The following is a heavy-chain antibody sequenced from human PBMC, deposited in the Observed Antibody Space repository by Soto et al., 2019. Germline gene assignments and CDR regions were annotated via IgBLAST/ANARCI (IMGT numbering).Heavy chain of an antibody. CDR1: GYTFTSYG. CDR3: ARTPYYYDSSGPGPFQL. V-gene: IGHV1-18*01. CDR2: ISAYNGNT. J-gene: IGHJ1*01. Sequence: ASVKVSCKASGYTFTSYGISWVRQAPGQGLEWMGWISAYNGNTNYAQKLQGRVTMTTDTSTSTAYMELRSLRSDDTAVYYCARTPYYYDSSGPGPFQLWGQGTLVTVSS. D-gene: IGHD3-22*01.